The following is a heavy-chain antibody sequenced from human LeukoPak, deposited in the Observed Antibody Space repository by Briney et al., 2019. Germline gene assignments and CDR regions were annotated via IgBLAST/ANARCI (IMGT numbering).Heavy chain of an antibody. D-gene: IGHD5-24*01. Sequence: GGSLRLSCAASGFTFSSNFMSWVRQAPGKGLEWVSVIYSGGRTDYADSVKGRFTISRDNSKNTLYLQMNSLRAVDTAVYYCAKDDGWVQYANWGQGTLVTVSS. CDR1: GFTFSSNF. CDR3: AKDDGWVQYAN. J-gene: IGHJ4*02. V-gene: IGHV3-66*01. CDR2: IYSGGRT.